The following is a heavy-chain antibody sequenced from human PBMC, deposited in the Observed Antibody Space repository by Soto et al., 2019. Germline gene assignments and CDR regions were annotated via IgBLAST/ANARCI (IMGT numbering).Heavy chain of an antibody. CDR2: IKQDGSEK. D-gene: IGHD3-22*01. V-gene: IGHV3-7*01. J-gene: IGHJ4*02. CDR1: GFTFSSYW. CDR3: AREGRISMIVVVGPYDY. Sequence: GGSLRLSCAASGFTFSSYWMSWVRQAPGKGLEWVANIKQDGSEKYYVDAVKGRFTISRDNAKNSLYLQMNSLRAEDTALYYCAREGRISMIVVVGPYDYWGQGTLVTVSS.